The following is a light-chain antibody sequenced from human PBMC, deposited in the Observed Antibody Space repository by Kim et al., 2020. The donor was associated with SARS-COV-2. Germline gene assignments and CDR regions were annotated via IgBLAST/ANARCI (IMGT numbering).Light chain of an antibody. J-gene: IGLJ3*02. V-gene: IGLV1-51*01. CDR2: DNN. CDR1: TSNIGNNY. CDR3: GTWDSSLTAWV. Sequence: QSVLTQPPSVSAAPGQKVTISCSGSTSNIGNNYVSWYQQLPGTAPKLVIYDNNKRPSGIPDRFSGSKSGTSVTLGITGLQTGDEAEFYCGTWDSSLTAWVFGGGTQLTVL.